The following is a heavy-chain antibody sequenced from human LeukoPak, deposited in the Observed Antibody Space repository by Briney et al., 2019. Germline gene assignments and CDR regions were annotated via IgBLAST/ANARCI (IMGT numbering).Heavy chain of an antibody. J-gene: IGHJ4*02. CDR3: ARGDYGDFPDYFDY. Sequence: SETLFRTCAVYGGSFSGHYWSWIRQPPGKGLEWIGEMDHSGSTNYNPSLKSRVTISVDTSKNQFSLKLSSVTAADTAVYYCARGDYGDFPDYFDYWGQGTLVTVSS. CDR1: GGSFSGHY. V-gene: IGHV4-34*01. D-gene: IGHD4-17*01. CDR2: MDHSGST.